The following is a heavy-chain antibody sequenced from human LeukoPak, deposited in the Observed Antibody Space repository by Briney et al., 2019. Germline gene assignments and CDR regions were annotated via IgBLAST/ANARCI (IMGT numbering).Heavy chain of an antibody. V-gene: IGHV3-23*01. Sequence: GGSLRLSCLTSGFTLSTNAMSWVRQAPGKGLEWISGISGSGASTYYADSVKGRSTISRDDSRNTLYLQMNSLRGDDTAVYYCAKDVGKWESLHFFDYWGQGTPVTVSS. CDR3: AKDVGKWESLHFFDY. J-gene: IGHJ4*02. CDR1: GFTLSTNA. D-gene: IGHD1-26*01. CDR2: ISGSGAST.